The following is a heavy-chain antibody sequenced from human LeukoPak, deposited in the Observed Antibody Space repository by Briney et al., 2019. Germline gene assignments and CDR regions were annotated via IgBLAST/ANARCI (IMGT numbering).Heavy chain of an antibody. CDR3: ARGSTSKSGDY. CDR2: IYSGGST. V-gene: IGHV3-53*01. D-gene: IGHD3-10*01. J-gene: IGHJ4*02. Sequence: GGSLILSCAASGFTVSSNYMSWVRQAPGKGLEWVSVIYSGGSTYYADSVKGRFTISRDNSKNTLYLQMNSLRAEDTAVYYCARGSTSKSGDYWGQGTLVTVSS. CDR1: GFTVSSNY.